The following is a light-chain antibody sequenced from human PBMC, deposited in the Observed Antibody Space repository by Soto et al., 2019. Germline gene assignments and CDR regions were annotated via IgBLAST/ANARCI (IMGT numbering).Light chain of an antibody. CDR3: QQYNTYPT. CDR2: DAS. J-gene: IGKJ2*01. V-gene: IGKV1-5*01. Sequence: DIQMTQSPSTLSASLRDRVTITCRASQSINNWLAWYQQKPGKAPKLLIYDASSLKSGVPSRFSGSGSGTEFTLTISSLQPDDVATYYCQQYNTYPTFGQGTKVE. CDR1: QSINNW.